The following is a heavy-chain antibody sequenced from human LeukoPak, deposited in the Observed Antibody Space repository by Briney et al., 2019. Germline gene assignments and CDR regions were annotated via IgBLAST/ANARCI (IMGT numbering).Heavy chain of an antibody. D-gene: IGHD3-9*01. Sequence: ASVKVSCKASGYTLTSYGISWVRQAPGQGLEWMGWISAYNGNTNYAQKLQGRVTMTTDTSTSTAYMELRSLRSDDTAVYYCARAVTTYYDILTGYYGGYYFDYWGQGTLVTVSS. CDR2: ISAYNGNT. CDR1: GYTLTSYG. V-gene: IGHV1-18*01. J-gene: IGHJ4*02. CDR3: ARAVTTYYDILTGYYGGYYFDY.